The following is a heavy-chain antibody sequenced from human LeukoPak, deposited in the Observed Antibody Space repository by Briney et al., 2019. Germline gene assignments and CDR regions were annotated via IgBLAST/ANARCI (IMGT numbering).Heavy chain of an antibody. D-gene: IGHD3-10*01. J-gene: IGHJ4*02. V-gene: IGHV3-23*01. CDR1: GFTVSSNY. Sequence: GGSLRLSCAASGFTVSSNYMSWVRQTPGKGLEWVSAITNTGGGTYYADSVKGRFTISRDNSKNTLYLQMNSLRADDTAVYYCAKRGLKEFDYWGQGTLVTVSS. CDR2: ITNTGGGT. CDR3: AKRGLKEFDY.